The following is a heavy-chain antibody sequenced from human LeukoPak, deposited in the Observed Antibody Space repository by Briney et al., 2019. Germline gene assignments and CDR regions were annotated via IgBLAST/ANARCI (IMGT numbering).Heavy chain of an antibody. J-gene: IGHJ4*02. CDR3: ARVYYGDYIDY. V-gene: IGHV3-48*01. Sequence: GGSLRLSCAASGFTFSSYSMNWVRQAPGKGLEWVSYISSSSSTIYYADSVKGRFTISRDNAKNSLYLQMNSLRAEDTAVYYCARVYYGDYIDYWGQGTLVTVSS. CDR1: GFTFSSYS. D-gene: IGHD4-17*01. CDR2: ISSSSSTI.